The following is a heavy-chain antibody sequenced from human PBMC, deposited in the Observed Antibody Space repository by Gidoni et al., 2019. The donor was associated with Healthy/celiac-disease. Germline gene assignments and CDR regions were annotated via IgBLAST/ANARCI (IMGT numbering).Heavy chain of an antibody. D-gene: IGHD1-26*01. CDR1: GGTFSSYA. J-gene: IGHJ6*02. CDR3: ARDKVRWELRDYYYYYGMDV. Sequence: QVQLVQSGAEVKKPGSSVKVSCKASGGTFSSYAISWVRQAPGQGLEWMGGIIPIFGTANYAQKFQGRVTITADESTSTAYMELSSLRSEDTAVYYCARDKVRWELRDYYYYYGMDVWGQGTTVTVSS. V-gene: IGHV1-69*01. CDR2: IIPIFGTA.